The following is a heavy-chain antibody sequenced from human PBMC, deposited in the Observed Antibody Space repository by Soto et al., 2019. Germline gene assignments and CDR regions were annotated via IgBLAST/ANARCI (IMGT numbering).Heavy chain of an antibody. CDR2: ISWNSGSI. V-gene: IGHV3-9*01. Sequence: EVQLVESGGGLVQPGRSLRLSCAASGFTFDDYAMHWVRQVPGKGLEWVSGISWNSGSIGYADSVKGRFTISRDNAKNSLYLQMNSLRAEDTALYYCAKGDSSSFDWGQGTLVTVSS. J-gene: IGHJ4*02. CDR1: GFTFDDYA. CDR3: AKGDSSSFD. D-gene: IGHD6-6*01.